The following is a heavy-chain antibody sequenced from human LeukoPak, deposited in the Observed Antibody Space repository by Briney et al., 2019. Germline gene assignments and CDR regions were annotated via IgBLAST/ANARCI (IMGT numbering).Heavy chain of an antibody. J-gene: IGHJ6*02. V-gene: IGHV1-18*01. CDR3: ARDDYRAYYYYGMDV. Sequence: ASVTLSFTASGYTFTSYGISWVRQAPGQGLEWMGWISAYNGNTNYAQKLQGRVTMTTDTSTSTAYMELRSLRSDDTSVYYCARDDYRAYYYYGMDVWGQGTTVTVSS. D-gene: IGHD4-11*01. CDR2: ISAYNGNT. CDR1: GYTFTSYG.